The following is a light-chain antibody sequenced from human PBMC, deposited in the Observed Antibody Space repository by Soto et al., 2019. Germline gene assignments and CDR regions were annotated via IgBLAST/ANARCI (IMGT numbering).Light chain of an antibody. Sequence: DIQMTQSPSSLSASVGDRVTITCRASQSISSYLNWYQQKPGKAPKLLIYAASSLQSGVPSRLSGGGSGTDFTLTISSLQPEDFATYYCQQSYSTPPYTFGQGTKVDIK. CDR2: AAS. J-gene: IGKJ2*01. CDR1: QSISSY. V-gene: IGKV1-39*01. CDR3: QQSYSTPPYT.